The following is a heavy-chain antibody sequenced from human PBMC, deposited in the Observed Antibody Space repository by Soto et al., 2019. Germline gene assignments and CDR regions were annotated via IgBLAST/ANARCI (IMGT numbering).Heavy chain of an antibody. CDR2: IKQDGSEK. D-gene: IGHD6-6*01. CDR1: GFTFSSYW. V-gene: IGHV3-7*01. CDR3: ARGPPMYSSSSFDY. Sequence: GSLRLSCAASGFTFSSYWMSWVRQAPGKGLEWVANIKQDGSEKYYVDSVKGRFTISRDNAKNSLYLQMNSLRAEDTAVYYCARGPPMYSSSSFDYWGQGTLVTVSS. J-gene: IGHJ4*02.